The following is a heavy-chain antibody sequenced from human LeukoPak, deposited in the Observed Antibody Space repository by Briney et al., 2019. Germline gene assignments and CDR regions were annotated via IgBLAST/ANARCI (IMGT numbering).Heavy chain of an antibody. Sequence: ASVKVSCKASGYTFTSYDINWVRQATGQGLEWMGWMNPNSGNTGYAQKFQGRVTMTRDTSISTAYMELSRLRSDDTAVYYCARLEMATSRDIDYWGQGTLVTVSS. CDR2: MNPNSGNT. J-gene: IGHJ4*02. D-gene: IGHD5-24*01. V-gene: IGHV1-8*01. CDR1: GYTFTSYD. CDR3: ARLEMATSRDIDY.